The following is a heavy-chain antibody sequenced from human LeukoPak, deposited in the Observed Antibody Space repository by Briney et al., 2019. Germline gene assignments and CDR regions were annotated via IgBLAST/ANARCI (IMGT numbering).Heavy chain of an antibody. J-gene: IGHJ4*02. CDR3: ARDTTPTMVRGVISPNLDY. CDR1: GYTFTGYY. Sequence: GASVKVSCKASGYTFTGYYMHWVRQAPGQGLEWMGWINPNSGGTNYAQKFQGRVTMTRDTSISTAYMELGSLRSDDTAVYYCARDTTPTMVRGVISPNLDYWGQGTLVTVSS. V-gene: IGHV1-2*02. D-gene: IGHD3-10*01. CDR2: INPNSGGT.